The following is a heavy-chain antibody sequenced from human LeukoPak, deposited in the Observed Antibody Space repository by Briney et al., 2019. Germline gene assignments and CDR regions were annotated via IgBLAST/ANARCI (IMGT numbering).Heavy chain of an antibody. J-gene: IGHJ4*02. CDR1: GGSISSGSYY. CDR2: IYTSGST. CDR3: ARESWDCSGGSCYTWI. Sequence: SQTLSLTCTVSGGSISSGSYYWSWIRQPAGKGLEWIGRIYTSGSTNYNPSPKSRVTISVDTSKNQFSLKLSSVTAADTAVYYCARESWDCSGGSCYTWIWGQGTLVTVSS. V-gene: IGHV4-61*02. D-gene: IGHD2-15*01.